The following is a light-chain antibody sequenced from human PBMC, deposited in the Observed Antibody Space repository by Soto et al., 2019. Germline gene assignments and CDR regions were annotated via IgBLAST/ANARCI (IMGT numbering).Light chain of an antibody. V-gene: IGKV3-11*01. CDR3: VQRAIWPIT. CDR1: QNVGTF. Sequence: ENVLTQSPATLSLSPGQRATLSCRADQNVGTFLAWFQQKPGQAPRLLIYDTSNRATGIPARFNGSGSGTDFTLTISSLVPEDFGIYYCVQRAIWPITFGRGTRLDIK. J-gene: IGKJ5*01. CDR2: DTS.